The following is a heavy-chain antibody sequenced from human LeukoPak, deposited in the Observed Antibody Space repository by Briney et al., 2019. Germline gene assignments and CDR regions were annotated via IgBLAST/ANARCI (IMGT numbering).Heavy chain of an antibody. CDR2: INPSGGST. J-gene: IGHJ4*02. CDR1: GYTFTSYY. CDR3: AASPTYDFWSGYSYYFDY. V-gene: IGHV1-46*01. Sequence: ASVKVSCKASGYTFTSYYMHWVRQAPGQGLEWMGIINPSGGSTSYAQKFQGRVTMTRDTSTSTVYMELSSLRSEDTAVYYCAASPTYDFWSGYSYYFDYWGQGTLVTVSS. D-gene: IGHD3-3*01.